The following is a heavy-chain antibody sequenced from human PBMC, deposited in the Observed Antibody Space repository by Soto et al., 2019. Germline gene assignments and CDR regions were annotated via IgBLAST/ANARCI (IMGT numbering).Heavy chain of an antibody. Sequence: ASVKVSCKASGYTFTGYYMHWVRQAPGQGLEWMGWINPNSGGTNYAQKFQGWVTMTRDTSISTAYMELSRLRSDDTAVYYCERDLPSGGGGAAVGDDNWFDPWGKETLVTVPS. CDR1: GYTFTGYY. CDR3: ERDLPSGGGGAAVGDDNWFDP. J-gene: IGHJ5*02. V-gene: IGHV1-2*04. D-gene: IGHD6-13*01. CDR2: INPNSGGT.